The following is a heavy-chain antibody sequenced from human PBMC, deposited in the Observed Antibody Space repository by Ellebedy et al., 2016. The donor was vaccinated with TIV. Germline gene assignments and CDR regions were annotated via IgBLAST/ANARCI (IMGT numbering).Heavy chain of an antibody. V-gene: IGHV4-30-2*05. D-gene: IGHD2-15*01. CDR2: IYHSGTT. CDR3: AVQVIAANPGRLDS. Sequence: MPSETLSLTCAVSGGSISSGGYSWSWIRQPPGKGLEWIGYIYHSGTTYYNPSLKRRLSMSIDTSKNLFSLKLNSLTAADTAVYFCAVQVIAANPGRLDSWGQGTLVSVSS. CDR1: GGSISSGGYS. J-gene: IGHJ4*02.